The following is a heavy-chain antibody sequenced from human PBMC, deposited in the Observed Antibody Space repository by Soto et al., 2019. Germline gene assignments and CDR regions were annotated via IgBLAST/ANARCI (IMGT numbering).Heavy chain of an antibody. J-gene: IGHJ6*03. CDR3: ARVYSGYDYGYYYYYMDV. V-gene: IGHV1-69*02. CDR2: IIPILGIA. D-gene: IGHD5-12*01. CDR1: GGTFSSYT. Sequence: SVKVSCKASGGTFSSYTISWVRQAPGQGLEWMGRIIPILGIANYAQKFQGRVTITADKSTSTAYMELSSLRSEDTAVYYCARVYSGYDYGYYYYYMDVWGKGTTVTVSS.